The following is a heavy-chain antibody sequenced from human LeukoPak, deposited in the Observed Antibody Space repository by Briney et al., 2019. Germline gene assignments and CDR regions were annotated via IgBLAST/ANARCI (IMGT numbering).Heavy chain of an antibody. Sequence: SETLSLTCTVSGDSLTYYYWSWIRQPPGKGLEWIGYIYYTGITDYNPSLKSRVIISVDTSKNQFSLKLSSVTAADTAVYYCARRWGVAGVYYYYYYGMDVWGQGTTVTVSS. V-gene: IGHV4-59*08. D-gene: IGHD6-19*01. CDR2: IYYTGIT. J-gene: IGHJ6*02. CDR3: ARRWGVAGVYYYYYYGMDV. CDR1: GDSLTYYY.